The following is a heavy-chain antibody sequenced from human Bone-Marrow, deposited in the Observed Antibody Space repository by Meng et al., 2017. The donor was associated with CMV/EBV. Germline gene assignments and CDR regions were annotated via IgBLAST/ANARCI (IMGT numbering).Heavy chain of an antibody. J-gene: IGHJ5*02. D-gene: IGHD2-2*01. V-gene: IGHV4-59*01. CDR1: GGSISSYY. Sequence: GSLRLSCTVSGGSISSYYWNWIRQPPGKGLEWIGYIYYSGGTTYTPSLKGRVTISVDTSKNQFSLKLRSVTAADTAVYYCSRGSTSWWFDPWGQGTLVTVSS. CDR2: IYYSGGT. CDR3: SRGSTSWWFDP.